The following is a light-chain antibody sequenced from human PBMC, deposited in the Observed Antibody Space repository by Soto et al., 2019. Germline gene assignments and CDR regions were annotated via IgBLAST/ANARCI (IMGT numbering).Light chain of an antibody. Sequence: EIGMSQSPSILSVSQGESATLSCRASQIFNSNYLAWYQQHPGQPPRLLIYGISTRATGIPARFSGSGSGTEFSLTISSLQSEDFAVYYCQQYSKWPITFGQGTLLAV. J-gene: IGKJ5*01. CDR3: QQYSKWPIT. V-gene: IGKV3-15*01. CDR1: QIFNSN. CDR2: GIS.